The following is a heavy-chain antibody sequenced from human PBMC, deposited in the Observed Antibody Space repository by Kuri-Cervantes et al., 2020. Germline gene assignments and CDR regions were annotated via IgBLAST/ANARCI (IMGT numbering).Heavy chain of an antibody. CDR1: GYTFTSYA. D-gene: IGHD2-21*02. V-gene: IGHV1-3*02. Sequence: ASVKVSCKASGYTFTSYAMHWVRQAPGQRLEWMGWSNAGNGNTKYSQEFQGRVTITRDTSASTAYMELSSLRSEDMAVYYCAREVDCGGDCFHLYNWFDPWGQGTLVTVSS. J-gene: IGHJ5*02. CDR2: SNAGNGNT. CDR3: AREVDCGGDCFHLYNWFDP.